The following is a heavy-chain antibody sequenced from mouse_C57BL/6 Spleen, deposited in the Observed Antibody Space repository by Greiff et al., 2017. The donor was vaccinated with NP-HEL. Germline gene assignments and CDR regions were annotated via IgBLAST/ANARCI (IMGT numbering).Heavy chain of an antibody. Sequence: QVQLQQPGAELVKPGASVKLSCKASGYTFTSYWMRWVKQRPGQGLVWIGMIHPNSGSTNYNETFKSKATLTVDKSSSTAYMQLSSLTSEDSAVYYCARNYGSSYVAMDYWGQGTSVTVSS. D-gene: IGHD1-1*01. CDR1: GYTFTSYW. CDR3: ARNYGSSYVAMDY. CDR2: IHPNSGST. J-gene: IGHJ4*01. V-gene: IGHV1-64*01.